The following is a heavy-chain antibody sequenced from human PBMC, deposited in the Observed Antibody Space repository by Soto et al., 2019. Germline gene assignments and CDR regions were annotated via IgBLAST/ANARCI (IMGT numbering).Heavy chain of an antibody. V-gene: IGHV3-21*01. CDR1: GFTFSAYG. D-gene: IGHD1-26*01. CDR2: ISSSSSYM. CDR3: ARDYPRLLPHLTSGYFQH. Sequence: PGGSLRLSCEGSGFTFSAYGMNWVRQAPGKGLEWVAYISSSSSYMYYADSVKGRFTVSRDNAAKSLYLEMNSLRGDDTAVYYCARDYPRLLPHLTSGYFQHWGHGTQVTVSS. J-gene: IGHJ1*01.